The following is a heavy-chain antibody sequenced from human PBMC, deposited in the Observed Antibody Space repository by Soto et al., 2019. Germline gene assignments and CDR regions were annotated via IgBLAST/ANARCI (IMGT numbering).Heavy chain of an antibody. Sequence: HPGGSLRLSCAASGFTFSSYAMGWVRQSPGGGLEWVSAISGSGGNTYYPDSVKGRFTISRDNSESTLYLQMNSLRAEDTALYYCAKVPNSGSYSYFDYWGLGTLVTVSS. J-gene: IGHJ4*02. CDR2: ISGSGGNT. CDR3: AKVPNSGSYSYFDY. V-gene: IGHV3-23*01. D-gene: IGHD1-26*01. CDR1: GFTFSSYA.